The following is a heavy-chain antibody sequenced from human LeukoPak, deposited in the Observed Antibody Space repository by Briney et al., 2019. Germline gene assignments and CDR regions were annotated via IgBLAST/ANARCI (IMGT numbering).Heavy chain of an antibody. Sequence: AASVNVPCKASGYTFTGYYMHWVRQAPGQGLEWMGWINPKSGGTNYAQEFQDRVTMNRDTTISTAYMALSRLRSDATAVYYCARGLYYDFWSGDDAFDIWGQGTMVTVSS. J-gene: IGHJ3*02. CDR2: INPKSGGT. CDR1: GYTFTGYY. D-gene: IGHD3-3*01. V-gene: IGHV1-2*02. CDR3: ARGLYYDFWSGDDAFDI.